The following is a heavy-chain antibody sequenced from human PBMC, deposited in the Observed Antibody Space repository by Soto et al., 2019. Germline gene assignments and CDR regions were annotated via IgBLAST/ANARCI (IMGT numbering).Heavy chain of an antibody. CDR3: ARTRIAVAGYFDY. D-gene: IGHD6-19*01. CDR2: IFSNDEK. V-gene: IGHV2-26*01. J-gene: IGHJ4*02. CDR1: GFSLSNARMG. Sequence: QVTLKESGPVLVKPTETLTLTCTVSGFSLSNARMGVSWIRQPPGKALEWLAHIFSNDEKSHSTSLKSRLTIYQDTAKSQVDLTMTNMDPVDTATYYCARTRIAVAGYFDYWGQGTLVTVSS.